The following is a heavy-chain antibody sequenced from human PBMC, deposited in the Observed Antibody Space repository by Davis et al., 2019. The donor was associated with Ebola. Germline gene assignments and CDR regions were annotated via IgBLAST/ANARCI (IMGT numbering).Heavy chain of an antibody. Sequence: GEFLKISCAASGFTVSSSHMSWVRQAPGKGLEWVAVIYDHSTAYADSVRGRFIISRDKSNKTLYLEMNSLRVDDTAVYYCATTQWLREFDNWGQGTLVTVSS. V-gene: IGHV3-53*05. CDR1: GFTVSSSH. J-gene: IGHJ4*02. D-gene: IGHD6-19*01. CDR3: ATTQWLREFDN. CDR2: IYDHST.